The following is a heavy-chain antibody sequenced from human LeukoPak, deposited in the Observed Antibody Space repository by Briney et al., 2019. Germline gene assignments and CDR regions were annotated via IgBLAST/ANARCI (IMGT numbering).Heavy chain of an antibody. D-gene: IGHD3-22*01. CDR1: GGTFSSYA. V-gene: IGHV1-69*05. CDR2: IIPIFGTA. Sequence: ASVKVSCKASGGTFSSYAISWVRQAPGQGLEWMGGIIPIFGTANYAQKFQGRVTITTDESTSTAYMELSSLRSEDTAVYYCARTDCYDSSGTLVLGNLFDYWGQGTLVTVSS. CDR3: ARTDCYDSSGTLVLGNLFDY. J-gene: IGHJ4*02.